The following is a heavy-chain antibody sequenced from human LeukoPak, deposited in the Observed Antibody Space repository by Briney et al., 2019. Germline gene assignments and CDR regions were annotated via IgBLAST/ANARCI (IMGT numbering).Heavy chain of an antibody. D-gene: IGHD6-19*01. CDR2: INHSGST. CDR1: GGSFSGYY. CDR3: ARVFSGCSSC. Sequence: SETLSLTCAVYGGSFSGYYWSWIRQPPGKGLEWIGEINHSGSTNYNPSLKSRVTISVDTSKNQFSLKLSSVTAADTAVYYCARVFSGCSSCCGQGTLVTVSS. V-gene: IGHV4-34*01. J-gene: IGHJ4*02.